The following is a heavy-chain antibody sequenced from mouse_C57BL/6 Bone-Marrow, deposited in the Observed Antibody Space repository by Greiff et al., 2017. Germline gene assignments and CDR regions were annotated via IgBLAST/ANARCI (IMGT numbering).Heavy chain of an antibody. Sequence: VQLQQSGAELVRPGASVKLSCTASGFNIKDYYMHWVKQRPEQGLEWIGRIDPEDGDTEYAPKFQGKATMTADTSSNTAYLQLSSLTSEDSAVYYCARGTPCDYDNYWGQGTTLTVSS. CDR3: ARGTPCDYDNY. CDR2: IDPEDGDT. J-gene: IGHJ2*01. CDR1: GFNIKDYY. D-gene: IGHD2-4*01. V-gene: IGHV14-1*01.